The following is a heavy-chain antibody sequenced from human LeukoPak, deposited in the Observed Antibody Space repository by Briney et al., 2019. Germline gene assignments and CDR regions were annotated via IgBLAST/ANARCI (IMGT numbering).Heavy chain of an antibody. CDR1: GGSISSYY. CDR2: IYYSGST. CDR3: ARGQYGSGSYYWFDP. V-gene: IGHV4-59*06. Sequence: PSETLSLTCTVSGGSISSYYWSWIRQPPGKGLEWIGYIYYSGSTYYNPSLKSRVTISVDTSKNQFSLKLSSVTAADTAVYYCARGQYGSGSYYWFDPWGQGTLVTVSS. D-gene: IGHD3-10*01. J-gene: IGHJ5*02.